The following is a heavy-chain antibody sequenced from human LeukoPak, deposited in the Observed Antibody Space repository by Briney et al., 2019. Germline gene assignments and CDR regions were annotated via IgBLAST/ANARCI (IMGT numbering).Heavy chain of an antibody. D-gene: IGHD1-26*01. CDR3: ARDEGRWELPDAFDI. J-gene: IGHJ3*02. V-gene: IGHV3-9*01. CDR1: GFTFDDYA. Sequence: GRSLRLSCAASGFTFDDYAMHWVRQAPGKGLEWVSGISWNSGSIGYADSVKGRFTISRDNAKNSLYLQMNSLRAEDTAVYYCARDEGRWELPDAFDIWGQGTMVTVSS. CDR2: ISWNSGSI.